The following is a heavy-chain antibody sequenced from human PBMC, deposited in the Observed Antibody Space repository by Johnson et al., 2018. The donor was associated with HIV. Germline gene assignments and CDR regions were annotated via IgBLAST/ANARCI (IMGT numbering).Heavy chain of an antibody. CDR1: GFTFSSYG. V-gene: IGHV3-30*03. J-gene: IGHJ3*01. CDR2: ISYDGSNK. Sequence: QEQLVESGGGVVQPGRSLRLSCAASGFTFSSYGMHWVRQAPGKGLEWVAVISYDGSNKYYRASVKGRFTISRDNSKNTLYLQINSLRVEDTAVYYCARDQGVWAARPEDAFDVWGQGTMVTVSS. CDR3: ARDQGVWAARPEDAFDV. D-gene: IGHD6-6*01.